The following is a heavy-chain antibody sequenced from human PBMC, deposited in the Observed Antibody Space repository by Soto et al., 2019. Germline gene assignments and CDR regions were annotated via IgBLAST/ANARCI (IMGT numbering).Heavy chain of an antibody. CDR3: ARESEDLTSNFDY. V-gene: IGHV3-21*06. CDR1: GFTFTRYS. J-gene: IGHJ4*02. CDR2: ISSTTNYI. Sequence: EVQLVESGGGLVKPGGSLRLSCAASGFTFTRYSMNWVRQAQGKGLEWVSFISSTTNYIYDGDSMKGRFTISRDNAKNSLYMEMNSLRSEDTVVYYCARESEDLTSNFDYWGQGTLVTVSS.